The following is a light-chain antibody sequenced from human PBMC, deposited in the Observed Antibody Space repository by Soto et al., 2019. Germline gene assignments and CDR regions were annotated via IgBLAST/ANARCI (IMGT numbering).Light chain of an antibody. CDR2: GAS. CDR1: QSISSE. V-gene: IGKV3-15*01. CDR3: QEGHNWPLT. Sequence: EIVMTQSPATLSVSPGESATLSCRAIQSISSELAWYQHKPGQPPRLLINGASTRATGVPARFTGSGSGSDFTLATSGQQSEDFADYYCQEGHNWPLTFGEGTRLEI. J-gene: IGKJ2*01.